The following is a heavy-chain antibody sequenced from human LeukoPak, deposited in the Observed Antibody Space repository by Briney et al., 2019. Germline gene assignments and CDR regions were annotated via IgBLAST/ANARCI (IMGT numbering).Heavy chain of an antibody. D-gene: IGHD2-2*01. CDR2: IYYSGSA. CDR1: GGSISSGGYY. V-gene: IGHV4-31*03. CDR3: ARDNLGAGSSTSD. Sequence: PSETLSLTCTVSGGSISSGGYYWSWIRQHPGKGLEWIGYIYYSGSAYYNPSLKSRVTISVDTSKNQFSLKLTSVTAADTAVYYCARDNLGAGSSTSDWGQGTLATVSS. J-gene: IGHJ4*02.